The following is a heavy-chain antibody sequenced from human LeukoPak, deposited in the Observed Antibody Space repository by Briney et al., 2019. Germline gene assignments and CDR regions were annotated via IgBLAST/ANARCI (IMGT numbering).Heavy chain of an antibody. CDR1: GLTFAKTS. D-gene: IGHD6-19*01. Sequence: PGGSLRLSCAASGLTFAKTSMTWVRQAPGKGLEWVSTISPSGRSTYYADSVKGRFTVSRDNSKNTLYLQMITLRAGDTAVYYCSAQPEEVAGGMNSWGQGALVTASS. V-gene: IGHV3-23*01. J-gene: IGHJ4*02. CDR3: SAQPEEVAGGMNS. CDR2: ISPSGRST.